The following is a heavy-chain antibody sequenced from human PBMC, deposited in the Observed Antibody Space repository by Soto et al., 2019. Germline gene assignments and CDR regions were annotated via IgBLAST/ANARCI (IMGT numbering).Heavy chain of an antibody. J-gene: IGHJ4*02. Sequence: QVQLVESGGGVVQPGRSLRLSCAASNFTFSNYGMHWVRQAPGKGLEWVALISNDGSNKYYTDSVKGRFTISRDNSRNTLSLQMNSLRDSETAVYYCAQDGADTGTYYFDYGGEVNLITVSS. CDR1: NFTFSNYG. CDR3: AQDGADTGTYYFDY. D-gene: IGHD1-26*01. V-gene: IGHV3-30*18. CDR2: ISNDGSNK.